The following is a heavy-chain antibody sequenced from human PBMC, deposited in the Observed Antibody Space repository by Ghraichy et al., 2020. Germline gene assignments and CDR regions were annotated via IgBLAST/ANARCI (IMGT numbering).Heavy chain of an antibody. CDR1: EFTFSNYW. CDR2: INSDGSRT. Sequence: GGSLRLSCAASEFTFSNYWMHWVRQGPGKGLVWVSRINSDGSRTTYADSVKGRFTISRDNAKKTLYLQMNSLRAEDTAVYYCASPTGGGYDAFDIWGQGTMVTVSS. V-gene: IGHV3-74*01. CDR3: ASPTGGGYDAFDI. J-gene: IGHJ3*02. D-gene: IGHD2-15*01.